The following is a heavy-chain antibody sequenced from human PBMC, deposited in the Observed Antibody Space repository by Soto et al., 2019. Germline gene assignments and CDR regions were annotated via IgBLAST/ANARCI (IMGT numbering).Heavy chain of an antibody. CDR1: GITFSTLD. D-gene: IGHD3-3*02. J-gene: IGHJ4*02. CDR2: LHANTSRT. V-gene: IGHV1-8*01. Sequence: QVQLVQSGAEVKKPGASVKVACKASGITFSTLDLNWVRQAPGQALDWLGWLHANTSRTGNAQKLQGRVSLTRDTSEGTAYMAVCSLRVEDTAVYYCARYIFGQGFVSWGQGNPITVSS. CDR3: ARYIFGQGFVS.